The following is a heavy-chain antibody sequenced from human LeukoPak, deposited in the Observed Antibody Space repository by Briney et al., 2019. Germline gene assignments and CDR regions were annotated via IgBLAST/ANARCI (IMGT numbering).Heavy chain of an antibody. CDR2: MSYDGSNK. V-gene: IGHV3-30*18. Sequence: PGRSLRLSCAASGFTFSSYGMHWVRQAPGKGLEWVAVMSYDGSNKYYADSVKGRFTISRDNSKNTLYLQMNSLRAEDTAVYYCAKGRGCSGGSCPNWFDPWGQGTLVTVSS. CDR1: GFTFSSYG. J-gene: IGHJ5*02. CDR3: AKGRGCSGGSCPNWFDP. D-gene: IGHD2-15*01.